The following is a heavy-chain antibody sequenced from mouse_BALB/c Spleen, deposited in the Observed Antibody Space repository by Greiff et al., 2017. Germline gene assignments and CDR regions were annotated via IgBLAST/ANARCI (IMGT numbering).Heavy chain of an antibody. CDR3: TRSDDYDGLAY. CDR2: IYPGSGST. D-gene: IGHD2-4*01. J-gene: IGHJ3*01. V-gene: IGHV1S22*01. CDR1: GYTFTSYW. Sequence: LQQPGSELVRPGASVKLSCKASGYTFTSYWMHWVKQRPGQGLEWIGNIYPGSGSTNYDEKFKSKATLTVDTSSSTAYMQLSSLTSEDSAVYYCTRSDDYDGLAYWGQGTLVTVSA.